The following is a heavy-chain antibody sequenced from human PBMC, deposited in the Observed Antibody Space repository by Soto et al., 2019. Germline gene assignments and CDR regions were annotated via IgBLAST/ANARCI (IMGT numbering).Heavy chain of an antibody. CDR1: GGSFSGYY. D-gene: IGHD6-25*01. CDR2: ITPGGRT. J-gene: IGHJ4*02. CDR3: VRAFAAVQD. V-gene: IGHV4-34*01. Sequence: QVQLQQWGAGLLKPSEPLSLTCAVYGGSFSGYYLSWVRQPPGKGLESIGEITPGGRTKYNPSLKSRVTVSGDTSKELLFLTLTSVTAADTAVYFCVRAFAAVQDWGQGTLVTVSS.